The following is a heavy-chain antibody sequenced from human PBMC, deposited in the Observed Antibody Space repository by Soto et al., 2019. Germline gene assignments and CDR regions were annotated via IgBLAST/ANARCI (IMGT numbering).Heavy chain of an antibody. CDR2: IYHSGST. D-gene: IGHD1-26*01. V-gene: IGHV4-4*02. CDR1: GGSISSSNL. Sequence: SETLSLTCAVSGGSISSSNLWSWVRQPPGKGLEWIGEIYHSGSTNYNPSLKSRVTISVDKSKNQFSLKLSSVTAADTAVYYCARDDGRVGATSKFDYWGQGALVTVYS. CDR3: ARDDGRVGATSKFDY. J-gene: IGHJ4*02.